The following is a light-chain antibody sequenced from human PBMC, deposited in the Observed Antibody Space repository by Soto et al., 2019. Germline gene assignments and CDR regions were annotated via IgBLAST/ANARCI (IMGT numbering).Light chain of an antibody. Sequence: QTVLTQPASVCGSPGQSITISCTGTSSDVGGYNYVSWYQQHPGKAPKLMIYDVSNRPSGVSNRFSGSKSGNTASLTISGLQAEDEADYYCCSYTSSSTVVFGGGTKLTVL. CDR1: SSDVGGYNY. CDR3: CSYTSSSTVV. V-gene: IGLV2-14*01. CDR2: DVS. J-gene: IGLJ2*01.